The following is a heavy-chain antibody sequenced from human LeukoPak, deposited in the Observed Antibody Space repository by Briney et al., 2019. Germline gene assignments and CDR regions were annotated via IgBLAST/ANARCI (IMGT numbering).Heavy chain of an antibody. V-gene: IGHV4-39*07. CDR3: ARSGSRSYWAFDY. J-gene: IGHJ4*02. D-gene: IGHD3-10*01. CDR1: GGSISSSSYY. Sequence: SETLSLTCTVSGGSISSSSYYWDWIRQPPGKGLEWIGEINHSGTTNYNPSPKSRVIISVDKSKNQFSLRLTSVTAADTAVYYCARSGSRSYWAFDYWGQGMLVTVSS. CDR2: INHSGTT.